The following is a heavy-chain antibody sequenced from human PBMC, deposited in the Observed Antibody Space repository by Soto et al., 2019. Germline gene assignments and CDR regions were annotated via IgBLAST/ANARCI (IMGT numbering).Heavy chain of an antibody. CDR2: ISDSGTT. J-gene: IGHJ4*02. V-gene: IGHV4-31*03. Sequence: KPSETLSLTCTVSGYSISRGGYFWSWIRQHPGKGLEWIGYISDSGTTYYNPSLKSRVTISADTSKNQFSLKVTSVTAADTAVYYWAGSGHSFDYWGQGALVTVSS. CDR1: GYSISRGGYF. D-gene: IGHD3-10*01. CDR3: AGSGHSFDY.